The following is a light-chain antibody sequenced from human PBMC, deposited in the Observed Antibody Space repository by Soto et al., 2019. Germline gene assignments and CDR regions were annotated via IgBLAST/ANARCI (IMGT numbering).Light chain of an antibody. CDR3: LQDYDYPYT. V-gene: IGKV1-6*01. J-gene: IGKJ2*01. CDR2: AAS. Sequence: AIQMTQSPSSLSASVGDRVTITCRASRGIRDDLGWYQQKPGKAPKLLIYAASNLQSGVPSRFSGSGSGTDFTLIISSLQSEDFATYYCLQDYDYPYTFGQGTKVDIK. CDR1: RGIRDD.